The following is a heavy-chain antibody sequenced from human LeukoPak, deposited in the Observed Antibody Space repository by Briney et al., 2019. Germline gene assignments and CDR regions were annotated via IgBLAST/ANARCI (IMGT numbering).Heavy chain of an antibody. Sequence: ASVKVSCKASGYTFTSYFMHWVRQAPGQGLEWMGWISAYNGNTNYAQKLQGRVTMTTDTSTSTAYMELRSLRSDDTAVYYCARDWNWGTYDYWGQGTLVTVSS. CDR1: GYTFTSYF. V-gene: IGHV1-18*04. CDR3: ARDWNWGTYDY. J-gene: IGHJ4*02. D-gene: IGHD7-27*01. CDR2: ISAYNGNT.